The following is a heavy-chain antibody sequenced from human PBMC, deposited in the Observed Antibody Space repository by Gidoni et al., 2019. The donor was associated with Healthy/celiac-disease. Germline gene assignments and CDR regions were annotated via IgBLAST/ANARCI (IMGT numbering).Heavy chain of an antibody. D-gene: IGHD6-13*01. CDR2: INHSGST. J-gene: IGHJ4*02. CDR1: GGSFSGYY. V-gene: IGHV4-34*01. Sequence: QVQLQQWGAGLLKPSETLSLTCAVYGGSFSGYYWSWIRQPPGKGLEWIGEINHSGSTNYNPSLKSRVTISVDTSKNQFSLKLSSVTAADTAVYYCARGEDSSSPPGISYFDYWGQGTLVTVSS. CDR3: ARGEDSSSPPGISYFDY.